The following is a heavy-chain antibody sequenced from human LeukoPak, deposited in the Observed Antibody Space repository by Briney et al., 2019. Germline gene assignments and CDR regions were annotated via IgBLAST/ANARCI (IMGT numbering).Heavy chain of an antibody. D-gene: IGHD3-10*01. CDR2: ISDDGSNK. CDR1: GFTFSTYG. CDR3: AKDSGVVAGHWYFDL. V-gene: IGHV3-30*18. Sequence: PGRSLRLSCTASGFTFSTYGTHWVRQAPGKGLDWVAIISDDGSNKYYADSVQGRVTISRDNSKNTLYLQVSSLRTEDTAVYYCAKDSGVVAGHWYFDLWGRGTLVSVSS. J-gene: IGHJ2*01.